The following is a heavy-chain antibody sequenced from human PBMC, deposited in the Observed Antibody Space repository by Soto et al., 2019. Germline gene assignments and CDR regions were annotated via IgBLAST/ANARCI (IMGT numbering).Heavy chain of an antibody. J-gene: IGHJ3*02. V-gene: IGHV1-18*01. Sequence: QVRLVQSGPEVKKPGASVKVSCKASGYTFTSYGISWVRQAPGQGLEWMGWISTYNGKPNYAQKFQGRVTMTTDTSTSTAYMELRSLRSDDTAVFYCARAPLYSTSPKQAFDIWGQGTVITVSS. CDR3: ARAPLYSTSPKQAFDI. CDR2: ISTYNGKP. D-gene: IGHD2-2*01. CDR1: GYTFTSYG.